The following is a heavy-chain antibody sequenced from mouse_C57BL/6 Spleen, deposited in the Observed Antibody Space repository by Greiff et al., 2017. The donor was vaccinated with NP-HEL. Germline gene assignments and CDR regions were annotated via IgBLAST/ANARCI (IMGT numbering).Heavy chain of an antibody. D-gene: IGHD1-1*01. J-gene: IGHJ3*01. CDR2: IDPSDSET. CDR1: GYTFTSYW. Sequence: QVQLQQPGAELVRPGSSVKLSCKASGYTFTSYWMHWVKQRPIQGLEWIGNIDPSDSETHYNQKFKDKATLTVDKSSSTAYMQLSSLTSEDSAVYYCARGESITTVGAYWGQGTLVTVSA. CDR3: ARGESITTVGAY. V-gene: IGHV1-52*01.